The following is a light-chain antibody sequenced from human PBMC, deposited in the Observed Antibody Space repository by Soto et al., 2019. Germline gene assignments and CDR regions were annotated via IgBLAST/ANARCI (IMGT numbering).Light chain of an antibody. CDR3: SSYAGSNTYV. V-gene: IGLV2-8*01. CDR2: VVS. CDR1: SSDVGGYNY. Sequence: QSVLTQPPSATGSPGQAGTISCTGTSSDVGGYNYVSWYQQHPGKAPKLMIYVVSKRPSGVPDRFSGSKSGNTASLTVSGLQAEDEADYYCSSYAGSNTYVFGTGTKVTVL. J-gene: IGLJ1*01.